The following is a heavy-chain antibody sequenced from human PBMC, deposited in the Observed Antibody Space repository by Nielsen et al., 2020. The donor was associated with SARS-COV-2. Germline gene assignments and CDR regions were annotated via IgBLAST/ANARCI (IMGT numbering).Heavy chain of an antibody. CDR1: GFTFDDYA. CDR3: AKGGDDSSY. V-gene: IGHV3-9*01. D-gene: IGHD3-22*01. CDR2: ISWNSGSI. J-gene: IGHJ4*02. Sequence: SLKISCAASGFTFDDYAMHWVRQAPGKGLEWVSGISWNSGSIGYADSVKGRFTISRDNAKNSLYLQMSSLRAEDTALYYCAKGGDDSSYWGQGTLVTVSS.